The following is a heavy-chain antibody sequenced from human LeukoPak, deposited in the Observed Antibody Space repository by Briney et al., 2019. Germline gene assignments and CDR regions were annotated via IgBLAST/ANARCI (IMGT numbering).Heavy chain of an antibody. CDR1: GFTFSSYA. V-gene: IGHV3-23*01. Sequence: GGSLRLSCAASGFTFSSYAMSWVRQAPGKGLEWVSTVSGSGDSTWYADSVKGRFTISRDNSKSTLYLQTNSLRAEDTAVYYCAKSPYIASHIDFDYWGQGTLVTVSS. CDR3: AKSPYIASHIDFDY. CDR2: VSGSGDST. D-gene: IGHD3-16*01. J-gene: IGHJ4*02.